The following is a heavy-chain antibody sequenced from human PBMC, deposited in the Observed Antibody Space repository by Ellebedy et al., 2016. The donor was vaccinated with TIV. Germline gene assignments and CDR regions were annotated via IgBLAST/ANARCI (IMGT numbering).Heavy chain of an antibody. D-gene: IGHD2-21*02. V-gene: IGHV3-64D*06. CDR3: VKDRGDIIRDFDY. Sequence: GESLTISCSASGFTFSHYAMHWVRQAPGKGLEYVSAMNNNGGNTYYADSVKGRFTISRDNSKNTLYLQMNSLRPEDTAMYYCVKDRGDIIRDFDYWGQGTLVTVSS. J-gene: IGHJ4*02. CDR1: GFTFSHYA. CDR2: MNNNGGNT.